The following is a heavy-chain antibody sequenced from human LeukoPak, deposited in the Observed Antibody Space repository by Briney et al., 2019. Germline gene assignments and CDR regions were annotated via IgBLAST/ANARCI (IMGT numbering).Heavy chain of an antibody. D-gene: IGHD2-2*03. J-gene: IGHJ6*03. CDR3: ASGYCSSTSCYFHYYYYMDV. Sequence: SVKVSCKAFGGTFSSYAISWVRQAPGQGLEWMGGIIPIFGTANYAQKFQGRVTITADESTSTAYMELSSLRSEDTAVYYCASGYCSSTSCYFHYYYYMDVWGKGTTVTVSS. CDR2: IIPIFGTA. V-gene: IGHV1-69*13. CDR1: GGTFSSYA.